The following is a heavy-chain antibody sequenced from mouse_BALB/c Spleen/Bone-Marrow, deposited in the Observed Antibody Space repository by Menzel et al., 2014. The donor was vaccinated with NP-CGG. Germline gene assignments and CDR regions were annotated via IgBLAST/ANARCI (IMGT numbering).Heavy chain of an antibody. V-gene: IGHV5-17*02. CDR2: ISSGSSTI. CDR1: GFTFSSFG. D-gene: IGHD4-1*01. J-gene: IGHJ2*01. Sequence: EVKSVESGGGLVQPGGSRKLSCAASGFTFSSFGMHWVRQTPEKGLEWVAYISSGSSTIYYADTVKGRFTISRDNPKNTLFLQVTSLRSEDTAMYYCTRGGNWDDFDYWGQGTTLTVSS. CDR3: TRGGNWDDFDY.